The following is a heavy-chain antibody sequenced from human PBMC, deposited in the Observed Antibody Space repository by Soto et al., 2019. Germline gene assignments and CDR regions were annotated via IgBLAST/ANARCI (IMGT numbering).Heavy chain of an antibody. Sequence: QVQLVESGGGLVKPGVSLRLSCAASGFTFSDYYMSWIHQAPGKGLEWISSIISSAGTIYYGDSVKGRFTISRDNAKNSLFLQVNSLRAEDTAVYYCARDRLANVWGQGTTVTVSS. CDR3: ARDRLANV. J-gene: IGHJ6*02. CDR2: IISSAGTI. V-gene: IGHV3-11*01. D-gene: IGHD6-19*01. CDR1: GFTFSDYY.